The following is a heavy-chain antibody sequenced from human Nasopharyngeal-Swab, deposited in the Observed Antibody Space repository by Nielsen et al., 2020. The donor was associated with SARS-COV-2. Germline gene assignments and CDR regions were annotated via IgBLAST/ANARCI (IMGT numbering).Heavy chain of an antibody. D-gene: IGHD1-26*01. CDR1: GFRLSDYW. CDR3: TRDLSGPVDL. CDR2: VNEDGTTI. J-gene: IGHJ4*01. V-gene: IGHV3-74*03. Sequence: GGPLRLSCGSSGFRLSDYWMHWVRQVPGKGLEWVARVNEDGTTITYADSVKGRFTISRDYAKNTLFLRMRSLRDDDTAVYYCTRDLSGPVDLWGLGILVTVSS.